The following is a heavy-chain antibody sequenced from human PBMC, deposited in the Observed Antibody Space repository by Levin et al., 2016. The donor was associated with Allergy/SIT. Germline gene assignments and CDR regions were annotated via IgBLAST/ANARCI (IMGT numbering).Heavy chain of an antibody. D-gene: IGHD3-3*01. CDR2: IKSKTDGGTT. CDR3: TTEVSITIFGVAQRTSDY. Sequence: GESLKISCAASGFTFSNAWMSWVRQAPGKGLEWVGRIKSKTDGGTTDYAAPVKGRFTISRDDSKNTLYLQMNSLKTEDTAVYYCTTEVSITIFGVAQRTSDYWGQGTLVTVSS. V-gene: IGHV3-15*01. CDR1: GFTFSNAW. J-gene: IGHJ4*02.